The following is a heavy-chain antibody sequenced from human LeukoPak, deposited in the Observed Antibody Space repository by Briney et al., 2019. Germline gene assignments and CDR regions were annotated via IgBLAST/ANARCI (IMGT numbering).Heavy chain of an antibody. Sequence: SETLSLTCTVSGGSISSYYWSWIRQPPGKGLEWIGYIYYSGSTNYNPSPKSRVTISVDTSKNQFSLKLSSVTAADTAVYYCARLGTYYDSSPFDYWGQGTLVTVSS. J-gene: IGHJ4*02. V-gene: IGHV4-59*08. CDR1: GGSISSYY. CDR3: ARLGTYYDSSPFDY. D-gene: IGHD3-22*01. CDR2: IYYSGST.